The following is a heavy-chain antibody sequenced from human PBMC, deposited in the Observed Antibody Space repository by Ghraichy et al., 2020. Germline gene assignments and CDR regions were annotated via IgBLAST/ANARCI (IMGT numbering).Heavy chain of an antibody. CDR3: AKGSGFSTGWWVDYFEY. J-gene: IGHJ4*02. D-gene: IGHD6-19*01. Sequence: GESLNISCAASGFTFSPYGMNWVRQAPGKVLEWVSGISGGGETTYYADSVKGRFTISRDNFKNTLYLQINSLRVEDTAVYYCAKGSGFSTGWWVDYFEYWGQGTLVTVSS. V-gene: IGHV3-23*01. CDR1: GFTFSPYG. CDR2: ISGGGETT.